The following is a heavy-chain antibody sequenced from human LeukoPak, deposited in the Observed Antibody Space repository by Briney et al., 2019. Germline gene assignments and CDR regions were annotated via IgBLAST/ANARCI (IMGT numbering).Heavy chain of an antibody. CDR1: GFTFSSYA. CDR2: ISSSGSTI. D-gene: IGHD3-22*01. V-gene: IGHV3-48*03. CDR3: ARAHYYDSSAFDY. J-gene: IGHJ4*02. Sequence: GRSLRLSCAASGFTFSSYAMNWVRQAPGKGLEWISYISSSGSTIYYADSVKGRFTISRDNAKNSLYLQMNSLRAEDTAVYYCARAHYYDSSAFDYWGQGTLVTVSS.